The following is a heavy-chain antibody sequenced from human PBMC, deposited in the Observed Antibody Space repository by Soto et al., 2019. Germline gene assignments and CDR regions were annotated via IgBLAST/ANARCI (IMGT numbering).Heavy chain of an antibody. CDR1: GGSISSYY. D-gene: IGHD3-10*01. CDR3: ARSPITMVRERYYFDY. V-gene: IGHV4-59*01. Sequence: SETLSLTCTDSGGSISSYYWSWIRQPPGKGLEWIGYIYYSGSTNYNPSLKSRVTISVDTSKNQFSLKLSSVTAADTAVYYCARSPITMVRERYYFDYWGQGTLVTVSS. J-gene: IGHJ4*02. CDR2: IYYSGST.